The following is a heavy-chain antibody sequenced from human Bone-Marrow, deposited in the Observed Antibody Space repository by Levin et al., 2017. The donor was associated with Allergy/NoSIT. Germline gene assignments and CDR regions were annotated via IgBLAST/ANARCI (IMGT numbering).Heavy chain of an antibody. Sequence: PGESLKISCAASGFTFNEAWMSWVRQAPGKGLEWLSLITAKNAGATRHYGESVKDRFITSRDDSKNTIYLQMNNLKTEDTAVYYCTSDLAESRQYSHDYWGQGTLVTVSS. D-gene: IGHD2/OR15-2a*01. CDR2: ITAKNAGATR. CDR3: TSDLAESRQYSHDY. CDR1: GFTFNEAW. V-gene: IGHV3-15*01. J-gene: IGHJ4*02.